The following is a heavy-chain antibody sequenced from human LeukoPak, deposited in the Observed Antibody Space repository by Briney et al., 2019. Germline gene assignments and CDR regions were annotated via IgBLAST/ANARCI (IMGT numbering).Heavy chain of an antibody. V-gene: IGHV4-39*01. Sequence: SETLSLTCTVSGGSISSSSYYWGWIRQPPGKGLEWIGSIYYSGSTYYNPSLKSRVTISVDTSKNQFSLRLSSVTAADTAVYYCARIAVARWGGYYFDYWGQGTLVTVSS. D-gene: IGHD6-19*01. CDR1: GGSISSSSYY. J-gene: IGHJ4*02. CDR3: ARIAVARWGGYYFDY. CDR2: IYYSGST.